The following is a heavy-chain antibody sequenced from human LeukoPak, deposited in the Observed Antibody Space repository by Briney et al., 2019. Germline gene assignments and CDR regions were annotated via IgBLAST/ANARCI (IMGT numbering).Heavy chain of an antibody. D-gene: IGHD6-25*01. Sequence: SETLSPTCGVHGASFSLYHWSWIRQSPGEGLEWLGEVNRWGRTNYNPSLESRVTISVDTSKNQFSLNLRSLTAADTAVYYCATDSQSSVYYFWSQGALVTVSS. V-gene: IGHV4-34*01. J-gene: IGHJ4*02. CDR3: ATDSQSSVYYF. CDR1: GASFSLYH. CDR2: VNRWGRT.